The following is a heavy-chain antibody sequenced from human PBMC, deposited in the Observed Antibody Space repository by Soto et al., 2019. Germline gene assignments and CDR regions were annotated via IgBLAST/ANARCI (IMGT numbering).Heavy chain of an antibody. CDR2: IIPIFGTA. V-gene: IGHV1-69*06. CDR1: GGTFSSNA. J-gene: IGHJ4*02. CDR3: ARGSHVLRFLEWRFDY. Sequence: QVQLVQSGAEVKKPGSSVKVSCKAYGGTFSSNAISWVRQAHGQGLEWMGGIIPIFGTANYAQKFQGRVTITADKSTSTAYMELSSLRSEDTAVYYCARGSHVLRFLEWRFDYWGQGTLVTVSS. D-gene: IGHD3-3*01.